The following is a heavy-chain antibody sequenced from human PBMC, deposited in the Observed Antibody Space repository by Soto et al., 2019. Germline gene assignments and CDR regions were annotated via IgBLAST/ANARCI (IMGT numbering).Heavy chain of an antibody. J-gene: IGHJ6*02. Sequence: SLRLSCAASGFTFSSYSMNWVRQAPGKGLEWVSSISSSSSYIYYADSVKGRFTISRDNAKNSLYLQMNSLRAEDTAVYYCAREIGIAAAGTELEYYYYGMDVWGQGTTVTVSS. D-gene: IGHD6-13*01. CDR3: AREIGIAAAGTELEYYYYGMDV. CDR2: ISSSSSYI. V-gene: IGHV3-21*01. CDR1: GFTFSSYS.